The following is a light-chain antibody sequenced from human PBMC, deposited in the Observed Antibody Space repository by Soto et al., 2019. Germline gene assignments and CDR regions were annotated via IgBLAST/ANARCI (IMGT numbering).Light chain of an antibody. CDR3: CSFTSITTYV. CDR1: SGDIGSYNR. Sequence: QSVLSQPASVSGSPGQSITISCTGTSGDIGSYNRVSWYQQQPGKAPKLMISEVSNRPSGVSNRFSGSKSGNTASLIISGLQAEDEADYYCCSFTSITTYVFGTGTKVTVL. CDR2: EVS. V-gene: IGLV2-14*01. J-gene: IGLJ1*01.